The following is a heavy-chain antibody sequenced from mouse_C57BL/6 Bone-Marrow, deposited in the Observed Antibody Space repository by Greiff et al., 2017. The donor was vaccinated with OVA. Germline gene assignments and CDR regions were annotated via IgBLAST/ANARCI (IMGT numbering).Heavy chain of an antibody. CDR2: IYPGGGYT. CDR3: ARYGSSPYYAMDY. CDR1: GYTFTNYW. Sequence: QVQLKQSGAELVRPGTSVKMSCKASGYTFTNYWIGWAKQRPGHGLEWIGDIYPGGGYTNYNEKFKGKATLTADKSSSTAYMQFSSLTSEDSAIYYGARYGSSPYYAMDYWGQGTSVTVSS. J-gene: IGHJ4*01. D-gene: IGHD1-1*01. V-gene: IGHV1-63*01.